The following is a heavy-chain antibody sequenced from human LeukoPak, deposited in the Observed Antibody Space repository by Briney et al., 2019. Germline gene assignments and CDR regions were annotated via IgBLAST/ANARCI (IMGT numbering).Heavy chain of an antibody. CDR2: IYYSGST. CDR1: GGSISELSYY. Sequence: SETLSLTCSVSGGSISELSYYWGWIRQPPGKGLEWIGNIYYSGSTYNSPSLESRVVISVDSSRNQFSLKLTSVTATDTAVYYCARQGVVGATGFDFWGQGILVTVSS. CDR3: ARQGVVGATGFDF. D-gene: IGHD1-26*01. J-gene: IGHJ4*02. V-gene: IGHV4-39*01.